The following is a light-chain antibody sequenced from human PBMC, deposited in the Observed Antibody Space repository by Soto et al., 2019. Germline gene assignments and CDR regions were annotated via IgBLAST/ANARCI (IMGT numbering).Light chain of an antibody. CDR1: QSVSSN. V-gene: IGKV3-15*01. Sequence: EIVMTQSPATLSVSPGERATLSCRASQSVSSNLAWYQQKPGQAPRLLICGASTRATGIPARFSGSGSGTEFTLTISSLQSEDFAVYYCQQYNNWPAITFGQGTLLEIK. CDR2: GAS. J-gene: IGKJ5*01. CDR3: QQYNNWPAIT.